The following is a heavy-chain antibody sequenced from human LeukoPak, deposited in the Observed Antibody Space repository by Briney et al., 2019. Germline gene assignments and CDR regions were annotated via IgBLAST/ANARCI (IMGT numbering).Heavy chain of an antibody. V-gene: IGHV3-20*04. CDR2: INWNGGST. J-gene: IGHJ3*02. D-gene: IGHD6-13*01. CDR3: AKAEQQLSYTYDAFDI. CDR1: GFTFDDYG. Sequence: GSLRLSCAASGFTFDDYGMSWVRQAPGKGLEWVSGINWNGGSTGYADSVKGRFTISRANAKNSLYLQMNTLRTEDTALYYCAKAEQQLSYTYDAFDIWGQGTMVTVSS.